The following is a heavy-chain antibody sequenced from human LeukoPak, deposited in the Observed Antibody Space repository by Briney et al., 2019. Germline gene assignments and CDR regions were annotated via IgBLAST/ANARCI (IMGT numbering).Heavy chain of an antibody. D-gene: IGHD1-26*01. CDR1: GFTFSSYE. J-gene: IGHJ4*02. CDR2: ISSSSSYI. V-gene: IGHV3-21*05. Sequence: GGSLRLSCAASGFTFSSYEMNWVRQAPGKGLEWVSYISSSSSYIYYADSVKGRFTISRDNAKNSLYLQMNSLRAEDTAVYYCARGPVGATTKNHFDYWGQGTLVTVSS. CDR3: ARGPVGATTKNHFDY.